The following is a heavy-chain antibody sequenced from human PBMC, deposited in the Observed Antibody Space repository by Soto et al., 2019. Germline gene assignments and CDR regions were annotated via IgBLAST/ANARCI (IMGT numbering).Heavy chain of an antibody. D-gene: IGHD2-21*01. CDR1: GVTFTSET. CDR3: ATELGENPASPFDS. Sequence: SVKVSCKASGVTFTSETISWVRQAPGQGLEWMGGIIPLFGAANYAQKFQGRVTITADESTSTVYVELSSLRSDDMAVYYCATELGENPASPFDSWGQGTLVTVSS. CDR2: IIPLFGAA. J-gene: IGHJ4*02. V-gene: IGHV1-69*13.